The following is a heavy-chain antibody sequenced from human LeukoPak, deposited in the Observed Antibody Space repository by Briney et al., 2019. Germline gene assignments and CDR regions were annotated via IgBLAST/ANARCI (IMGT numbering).Heavy chain of an antibody. CDR2: ISGSGGST. Sequence: GGSLRLSCAASGFTLSSYAMSWVRQAPGKGLERVSAISGSGGSTYYADSVKGRFTISRDNYKNTLYLQMNSLRAEDTAVYYCAKGIDVMATFFDYWGQGTLVTVSS. CDR1: GFTLSSYA. D-gene: IGHD5-24*01. CDR3: AKGIDVMATFFDY. J-gene: IGHJ4*02. V-gene: IGHV3-23*01.